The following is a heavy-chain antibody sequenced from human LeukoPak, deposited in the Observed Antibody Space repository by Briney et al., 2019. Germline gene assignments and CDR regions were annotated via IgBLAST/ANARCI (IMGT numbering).Heavy chain of an antibody. CDR3: ARPARLFCGGSCPHGALDI. CDR1: GGSFSGYY. Sequence: SETLSLTCAVYGGSFSGYYWSWIRQPPGKGLEWIGEINHSGSTNYNPSLKSRVTISVDTSKNQFSLKLSSVTAADTAVYYCARPARLFCGGSCPHGALDIWGQGTMVTVSS. V-gene: IGHV4-34*01. CDR2: INHSGST. J-gene: IGHJ3*02. D-gene: IGHD2-15*01.